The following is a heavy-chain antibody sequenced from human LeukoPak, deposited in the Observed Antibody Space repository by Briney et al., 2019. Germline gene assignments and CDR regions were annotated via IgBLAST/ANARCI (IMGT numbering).Heavy chain of an antibody. J-gene: IGHJ6*02. V-gene: IGHV3-23*01. CDR3: ANDYGGNSDYYGMDV. CDR1: GFTFSSYA. CDR2: ISGSGGST. D-gene: IGHD4-23*01. Sequence: GASLRLSCAASGFTFSSYAMSWVRQAPGKGLEWVSAISGSGGSTYYADSVKGRFTIFRDNSKNTLYLQMNSLRAEDTAVYYCANDYGGNSDYYGMDVWGQGTTVTVSS.